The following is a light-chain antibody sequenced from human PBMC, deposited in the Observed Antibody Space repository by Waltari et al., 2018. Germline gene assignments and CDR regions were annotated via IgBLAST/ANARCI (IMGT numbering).Light chain of an antibody. V-gene: IGKV1-8*01. CDR3: QQYYSYLT. Sequence: AIRITQSPSSLSASTGARVTITCRASQGISSYLAWYQQKPGKAPKLLIYAASTLQSGVPSRFSGSGSGTDFTLTISCLQSEDFATYYCQQYYSYLTFGPGTKVDIK. J-gene: IGKJ3*01. CDR1: QGISSY. CDR2: AAS.